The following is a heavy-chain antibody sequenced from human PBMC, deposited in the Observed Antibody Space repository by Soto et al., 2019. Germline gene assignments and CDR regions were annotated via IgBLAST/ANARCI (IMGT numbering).Heavy chain of an antibody. CDR3: AHRRNVDGAWYTVDH. CDR1: GFSLRTYGMA. CDR2: AYWDDDK. V-gene: IGHV2-5*02. D-gene: IGHD2-2*02. Sequence: QITLKESGPALVKPTQTLTLTCTFSGFSLRTYGMAVGLIRQPPGKALEWLALAYWDDDKHYSPSLQSRLTITKATSNNQVVLTMTNMDPVDTATYYCAHRRNVDGAWYTVDHWGQGILVTVSS. J-gene: IGHJ5*02.